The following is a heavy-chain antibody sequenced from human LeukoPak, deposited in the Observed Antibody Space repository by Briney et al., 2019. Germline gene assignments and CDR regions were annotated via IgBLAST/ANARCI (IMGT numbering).Heavy chain of an antibody. CDR3: ARAEAENWFDP. Sequence: SETLSLTCTVSGGSISSSSYYWGWIRQPPGKGLEWIGSIYYSGSTYYNPSLKSRVTISVDTSKNQFSLKLSSVTAADTAVYYCARAEAENWFDPWGQGTLVTVSS. J-gene: IGHJ5*02. CDR1: GGSISSSSYY. V-gene: IGHV4-39*07. CDR2: IYYSGST.